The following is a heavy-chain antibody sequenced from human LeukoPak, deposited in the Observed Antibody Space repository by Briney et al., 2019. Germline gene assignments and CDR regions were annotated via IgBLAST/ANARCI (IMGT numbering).Heavy chain of an antibody. CDR1: GFTFSDYY. J-gene: IGHJ4*02. V-gene: IGHV3-11*01. D-gene: IGHD3-10*01. CDR2: ISSSGSTI. Sequence: MTGGSLRLSCAASGFTFSDYYMSWIRQAPGKGLEWVSYISSSGSTIYYADSVKGRFTIPRDNAKNSLYLQMNSLRAEDTAVYYCARDLGTITGYYYGSGSTDYWGQGTLVTVSS. CDR3: ARDLGTITGYYYGSGSTDY.